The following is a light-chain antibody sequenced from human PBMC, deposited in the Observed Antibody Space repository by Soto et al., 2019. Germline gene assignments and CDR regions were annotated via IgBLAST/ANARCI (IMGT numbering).Light chain of an antibody. J-gene: IGKJ3*01. CDR3: QQLNIYPLT. Sequence: DIQMTQSPSSLSASVGDRVSITCRPSQDIRNDLGWFQVKPGKAPKLLIDSASTLQSGVPSRFSGSGSGTEFTLTISSLQPEDFATYYCQQLNIYPLTFGPGTKVDIK. CDR2: SAS. CDR1: QDIRND. V-gene: IGKV1-17*01.